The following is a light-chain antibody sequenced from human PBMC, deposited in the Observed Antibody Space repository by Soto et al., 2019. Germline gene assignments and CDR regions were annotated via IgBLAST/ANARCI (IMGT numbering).Light chain of an antibody. CDR1: SSDVGGYNY. V-gene: IGLV2-14*01. J-gene: IGLJ1*01. Sequence: QSALTQPASVSVSPGQSITISCTGTSSDVGGYNYVSWYQQHPGKAPKLMIYDVSNRPSGVSNRFSGSKSGNTASLTISGLQAEDEADYYCSSYTSSSFYVFGTGTKLTVL. CDR3: SSYTSSSFYV. CDR2: DVS.